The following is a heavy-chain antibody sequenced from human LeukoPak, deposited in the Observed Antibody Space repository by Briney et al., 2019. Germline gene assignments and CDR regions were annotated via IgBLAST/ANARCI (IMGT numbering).Heavy chain of an antibody. J-gene: IGHJ6*04. V-gene: IGHV3-11*06. CDR1: GFSFSDYY. CDR2: IGSSSTYT. D-gene: IGHD6-13*01. Sequence: GGSLRLSCAASGFSFSDYYMTWIRQAPGKGLEWISYIGSSSTYTHYADSVKGRFTISRDNAKNSLYLQMNSLRAEDTAVYYCARDKESSGWYLTPYYYGMDVWGKGTTVTVSS. CDR3: ARDKESSGWYLTPYYYGMDV.